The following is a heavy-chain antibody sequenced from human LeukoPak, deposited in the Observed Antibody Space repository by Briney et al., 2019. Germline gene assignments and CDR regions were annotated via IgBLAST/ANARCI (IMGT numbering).Heavy chain of an antibody. Sequence: GASVKVSCKASGYTFTSYYMHWVRQAPGQGLEWVGWISAYNGNTNYAQKLQGRVTMTTDTSTSTAYMELRSLRSDDTAVYYCARRYSSSCLDYWGQGTLVTVSS. D-gene: IGHD6-13*01. J-gene: IGHJ4*02. CDR3: ARRYSSSCLDY. CDR1: GYTFTSYY. V-gene: IGHV1-18*04. CDR2: ISAYNGNT.